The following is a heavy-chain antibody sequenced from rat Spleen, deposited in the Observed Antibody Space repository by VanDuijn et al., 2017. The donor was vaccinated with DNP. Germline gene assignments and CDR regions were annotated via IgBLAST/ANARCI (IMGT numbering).Heavy chain of an antibody. V-gene: IGHV5S10*01. Sequence: EVQLVESGGDLVQPGRSLKLSCAASGFTFSDYYMAWVRQAPEKGLEWVTTISASGGSTYYGDSVKGRFTIPRDNAKSTLYLQMNSLRSEDTATYYCATGVYGGYEDWFAHWGQGTLVTVSS. D-gene: IGHD1-11*01. CDR1: GFTFSDYY. CDR3: ATGVYGGYEDWFAH. J-gene: IGHJ3*01. CDR2: ISASGGST.